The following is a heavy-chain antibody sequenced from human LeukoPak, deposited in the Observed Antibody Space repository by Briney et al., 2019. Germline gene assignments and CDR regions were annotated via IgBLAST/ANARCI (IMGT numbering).Heavy chain of an antibody. J-gene: IGHJ3*02. CDR3: VRDRGGLDAFDI. CDR1: GYSISSGYY. D-gene: IGHD3-10*01. V-gene: IGHV4-38-2*02. CDR2: IHHSGNI. Sequence: SETLSLTCTVSGYSISSGYYWGWIRQSPGKGLEWIGNIHHSGNIYYNVSLKSRVTISVHTSNNQFSLNLNSVTAADTAVYYCVRDRGGLDAFDIWGQGTMVTVSS.